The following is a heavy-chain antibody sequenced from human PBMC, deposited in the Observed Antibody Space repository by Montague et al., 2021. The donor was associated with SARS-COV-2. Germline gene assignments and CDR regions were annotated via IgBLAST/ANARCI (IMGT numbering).Heavy chain of an antibody. CDR2: IRQDANEK. CDR1: GFFFRGYW. V-gene: IGHV3-7*01. CDR3: ARDEKEQQLRYFDL. Sequence: SLRLSCAASGFFFRGYWMSWVRQAPGKGLEWVANIRQDANEKYYVDSVRGRFTISRDNGKNSVYLQMNSLRAEDTAVYFCARDEKEQQLRYFDLWGRGTLVTVSS. D-gene: IGHD6-13*01. J-gene: IGHJ2*01.